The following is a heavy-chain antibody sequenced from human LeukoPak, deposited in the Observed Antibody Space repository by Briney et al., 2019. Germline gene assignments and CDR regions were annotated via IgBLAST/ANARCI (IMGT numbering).Heavy chain of an antibody. V-gene: IGHV2-5*02. CDR2: IYWDDDE. CDR1: GFSLSTSGVG. Sequence: SGPTLVNPTQTLTLTCTFSGFSLSTSGVGVGWIRQPPGKALEWLAYIYWDDDERYSPSLKSRLTITKETSKNQVVLTVTNMDPVDTATYYCAHRKVDTPMGPWGQGTLVTVSS. D-gene: IGHD5-18*01. J-gene: IGHJ5*02. CDR3: AHRKVDTPMGP.